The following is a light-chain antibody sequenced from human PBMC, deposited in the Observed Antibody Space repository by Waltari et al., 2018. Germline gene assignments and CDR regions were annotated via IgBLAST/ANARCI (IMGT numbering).Light chain of an antibody. J-gene: IGLJ2*01. CDR2: DVT. V-gene: IGLV2-14*01. Sequence: QSALTQPASVSGSPGQPITVSCTGSSSDIGAYNYVSCYQQHPGKAPKLLIFDVTKRPSGVSNRFSGSKSGNTASLTISGLQAEDEADYYCSSYKSGSILLFGGGTKVTVL. CDR3: SSYKSGSILL. CDR1: SSDIGAYNY.